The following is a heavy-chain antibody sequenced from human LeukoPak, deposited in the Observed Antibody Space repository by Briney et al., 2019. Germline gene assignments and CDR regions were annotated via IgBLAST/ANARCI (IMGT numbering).Heavy chain of an antibody. CDR3: ARELEPQDWFDP. D-gene: IGHD1-1*01. Sequence: SETLSLTCTVSGGSISSYYWSWIRQPPGKGLEWIGYIYYSGSTNYNPSLKSRVTISVDTSKNQFSLKLSSVTAADTAVYYCARELEPQDWFDPWGQGTLVTVSS. V-gene: IGHV4-59*01. CDR1: GGSISSYY. J-gene: IGHJ5*02. CDR2: IYYSGST.